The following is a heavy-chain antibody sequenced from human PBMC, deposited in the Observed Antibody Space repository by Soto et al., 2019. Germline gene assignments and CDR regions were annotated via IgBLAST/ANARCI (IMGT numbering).Heavy chain of an antibody. CDR3: ARAYSGRLPRRADYYFAMDV. CDR1: VFTFIAYD. Sequence: GGSLRLSCASSVFTFIAYDMHWVRQTTGKGLEWVSAIGAADDPYYLGSVKGRFTISRENAKNSLYLQMNSLRAEDTAVYYCARAYSGRLPRRADYYFAMDVWGQGTTVTVS. J-gene: IGHJ6*02. D-gene: IGHD2-15*01. CDR2: IGAADDP. V-gene: IGHV3-13*05.